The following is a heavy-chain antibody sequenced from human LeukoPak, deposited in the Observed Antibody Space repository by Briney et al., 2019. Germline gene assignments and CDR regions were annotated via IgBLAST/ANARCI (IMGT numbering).Heavy chain of an antibody. CDR2: ISPTGVIT. CDR1: GFTFSSHG. D-gene: IGHD6-19*01. J-gene: IGHJ4*02. Sequence: GGSLRLSCAASGFTFSSHGMNWVRQAPGKGLEWVSGISPTGVITYYADSVKGRFTISGDNSKNTLYLQMNSLRAEDTAVYYCAKDRSSGWYPTPRYWGQGTLVTVSS. CDR3: AKDRSSGWYPTPRY. V-gene: IGHV3-23*01.